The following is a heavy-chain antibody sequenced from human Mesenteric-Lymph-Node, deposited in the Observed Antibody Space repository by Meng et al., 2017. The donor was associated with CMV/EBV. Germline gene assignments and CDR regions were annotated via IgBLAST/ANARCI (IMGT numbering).Heavy chain of an antibody. V-gene: IGHV3-30*02. J-gene: IGHJ6*02. CDR1: GFTFSSYG. Sequence: GESLKISCAASGFTFSSYGMHWVRQAPGKGLEWVAFIRYDGSNKYYADSVKGRFTISRDNSKNTLYLQMNSLRAEDTAVYYCANREGRYDFWSGSYYYYGMDVRGQGTTVTVSS. CDR2: IRYDGSNK. D-gene: IGHD3-3*01. CDR3: ANREGRYDFWSGSYYYYGMDV.